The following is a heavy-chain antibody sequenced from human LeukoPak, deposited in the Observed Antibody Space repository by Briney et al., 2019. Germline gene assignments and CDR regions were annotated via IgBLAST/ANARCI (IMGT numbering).Heavy chain of an antibody. CDR1: GYDFPKSW. V-gene: IGHV5-51*01. J-gene: IGHJ4*02. D-gene: IGHD2/OR15-2a*01. CDR2: VYPDDSRT. CDR3: ARPDYFASHD. Sequence: GESLKISCKASGYDFPKSWIGWVRQMPGKGLEWMAIVYPDDSRTKYSPSFQGQVTISADKSINTAYLQWSSLRASDTAMYYCARPDYFASHDWGQGTLVTVSS.